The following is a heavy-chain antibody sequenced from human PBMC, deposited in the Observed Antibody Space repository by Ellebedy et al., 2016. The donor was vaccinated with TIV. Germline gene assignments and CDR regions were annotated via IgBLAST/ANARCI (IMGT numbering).Heavy chain of an antibody. CDR3: ARQPPLNVMVRGVIYFYH. J-gene: IGHJ4*02. D-gene: IGHD3-10*01. V-gene: IGHV4-39*01. CDR1: GGSISSSSYY. CDR2: FSYSGYT. Sequence: PSETLSLTCTVSGGSISSSSYYWGWVRQPPGKGLEWIGSFSYSGYTYYNPSLKSRVTVSGDTSTHQFSLKLSSVTAPDTAVYYCARQPPLNVMVRGVIYFYHWGQGTLVTVSS.